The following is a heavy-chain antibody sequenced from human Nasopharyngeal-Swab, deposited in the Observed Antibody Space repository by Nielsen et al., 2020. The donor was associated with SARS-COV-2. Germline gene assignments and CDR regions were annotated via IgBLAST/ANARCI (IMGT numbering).Heavy chain of an antibody. D-gene: IGHD3-10*01. CDR1: GVTFSTSG. CDR3: ARDRDYYGSGTYKGMDV. Sequence: SVKVSCKTSGVTFSTSGFSWVRQAPGEGLEWMGRIIPMLSLTHYAQKFQGRVTIIADKSTSTAYMGLSSLRSEDTAIYYCARDRDYYGSGTYKGMDVWGQGTTVTVSS. J-gene: IGHJ6*02. CDR2: IIPMLSLT. V-gene: IGHV1-69*04.